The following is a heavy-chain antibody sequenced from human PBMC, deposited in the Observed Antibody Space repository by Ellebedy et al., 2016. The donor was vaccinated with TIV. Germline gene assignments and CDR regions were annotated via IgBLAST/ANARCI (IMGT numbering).Heavy chain of an antibody. Sequence: GGSLRLSXAASGFTVSSNYMSWVRQAPGKGLEWVSVIYSGGNTNYADPVEGRFTISRDHSKNTLYLQMNSLRAEDTAVYHCARGGGNYGPGCYYYYKDVWGKGTTVTVSS. V-gene: IGHV3-53*01. D-gene: IGHD4-11*01. CDR3: ARGGGNYGPGCYYYYKDV. J-gene: IGHJ6*03. CDR2: IYSGGNT. CDR1: GFTVSSNY.